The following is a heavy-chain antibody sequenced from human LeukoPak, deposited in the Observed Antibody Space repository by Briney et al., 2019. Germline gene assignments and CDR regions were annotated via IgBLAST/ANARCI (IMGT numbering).Heavy chain of an antibody. D-gene: IGHD3-22*01. Sequence: ASVKVSCKASGYTFTSYGISWVRQAPGQGLEWMGWISAYNGNTNYAQKLQGRVTMTTDTSTSTAYMELRSLRSDDTAVYYCAREQLRITMITGNGMDVWGQGTTVTVSS. CDR3: AREQLRITMITGNGMDV. CDR2: ISAYNGNT. J-gene: IGHJ6*02. V-gene: IGHV1-18*01. CDR1: GYTFTSYG.